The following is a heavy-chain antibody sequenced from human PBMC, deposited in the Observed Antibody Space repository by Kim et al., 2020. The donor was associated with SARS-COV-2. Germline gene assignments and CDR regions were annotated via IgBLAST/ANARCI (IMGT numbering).Heavy chain of an antibody. Sequence: NTGYAQKCQGEVTMTRNTSISTAYMELSSLRSEDTAVYYCLAAAAPLDYWGQGTLVTVSS. V-gene: IGHV1-8*01. CDR2: NT. J-gene: IGHJ4*02. D-gene: IGHD6-13*01. CDR3: LAAAAPLDY.